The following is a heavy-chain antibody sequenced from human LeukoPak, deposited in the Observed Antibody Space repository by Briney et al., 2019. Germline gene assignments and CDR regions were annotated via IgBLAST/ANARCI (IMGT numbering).Heavy chain of an antibody. Sequence: SETLSLTCAAYGGSFNDHSWSWIRQPPGKGLEWIGVIDQFGATSYNPSLKSRLTISVDTSKKQISLRLTSVTAADTAVCYCVRGQWLDNYWGQGTLVTVSS. V-gene: IGHV4-34*01. J-gene: IGHJ4*02. CDR2: IDQFGAT. CDR1: GGSFNDHS. D-gene: IGHD6-19*01. CDR3: VRGQWLDNY.